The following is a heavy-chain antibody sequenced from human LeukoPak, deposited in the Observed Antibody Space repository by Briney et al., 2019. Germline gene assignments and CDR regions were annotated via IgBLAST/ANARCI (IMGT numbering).Heavy chain of an antibody. J-gene: IGHJ6*02. D-gene: IGHD2-21*01. Sequence: SETLSLTCTVSGGSISSYYWSWIRQPPGKGREWIGYIYYSGSTNYNPFLKSRVTISVDTSKNQFSLKLSSVTAADTAVYYCARQDWSYYYGMDVWGQGTTVTVSS. CDR1: GGSISSYY. CDR2: IYYSGST. CDR3: ARQDWSYYYGMDV. V-gene: IGHV4-59*08.